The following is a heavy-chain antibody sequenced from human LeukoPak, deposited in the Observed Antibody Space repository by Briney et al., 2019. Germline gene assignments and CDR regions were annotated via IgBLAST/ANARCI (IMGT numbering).Heavy chain of an antibody. CDR2: INSDGSST. D-gene: IGHD1-26*01. V-gene: IGHV3-74*01. J-gene: IGHJ4*02. CDR1: GFTFSSYW. Sequence: GGSLRLSCAASGFTFSSYWMHWVRHAPGKGLVWVSRINSDGSSTNYADSVKGRFTISRDNAKNTLYLQMNSLRAEDTAVYYCARGEAGRDFDYWGQGTLVTVSS. CDR3: ARGEAGRDFDY.